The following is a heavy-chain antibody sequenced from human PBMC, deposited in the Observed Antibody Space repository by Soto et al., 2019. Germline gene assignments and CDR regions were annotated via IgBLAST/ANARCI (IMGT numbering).Heavy chain of an antibody. V-gene: IGHV3-30-3*01. CDR3: ALDRILASPDYFDD. J-gene: IGHJ4*02. CDR1: GFTFSNYI. D-gene: IGHD1-1*01. Sequence: QVQLMESGGDVVQPGGSLRLSCVASGFTFSNYILHWVRPAPGKGLEWVAVMTPGGAIIIYRDSVKGRFTISRDNSKNTLYLDMNSLRREDSAMYYCALDRILASPDYFDDWGQGTLVTVSS. CDR2: MTPGGAII.